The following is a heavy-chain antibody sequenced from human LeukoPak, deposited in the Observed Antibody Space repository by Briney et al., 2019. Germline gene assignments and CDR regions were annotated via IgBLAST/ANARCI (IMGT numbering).Heavy chain of an antibody. CDR2: IYYSGST. CDR3: ATSGPGYYYGMDV. D-gene: IGHD2-15*01. V-gene: IGHV4-59*08. J-gene: IGHJ6*02. Sequence: SETLSLTCTVSGGSISSYYWSWIRQPPGKGLEWIGYIYYSGSTNYNPSLKSRVTISVDTSKNQFSLKLTSVTAADTAVYYCATSGPGYYYGMDVWGQGTTVTVSS. CDR1: GGSISSYY.